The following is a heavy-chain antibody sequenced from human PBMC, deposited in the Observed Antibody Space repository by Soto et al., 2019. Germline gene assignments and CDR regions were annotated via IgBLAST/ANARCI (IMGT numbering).Heavy chain of an antibody. V-gene: IGHV5-51*01. D-gene: IGHD1-26*01. CDR2: IYPDESDT. J-gene: IGHJ6*02. CDR1: GCRCTEHG. CDR3: VRMGFCGGGYLSYYYYGMDI. Sequence: MKICCKGSGCRCTEHGSGCVIKKPEKGLEWMAIIYPDESDTRYSPSFQGQVTISADKSISTAYLQWSSLKASDTAMYYCVRMGFCGGGYLSYYYYGMDIWGQGTTVTV.